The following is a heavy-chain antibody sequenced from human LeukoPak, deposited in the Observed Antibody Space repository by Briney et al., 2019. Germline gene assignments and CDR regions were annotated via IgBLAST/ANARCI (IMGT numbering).Heavy chain of an antibody. CDR1: GYTFTAYY. CDR2: LNPNSGGT. Sequence: GASVKVSCKASGYTFTAYYMHWVRQAPGQGLQWMGGLNPNSGGTNYAQNFQGRVTMTRDTSVSTAYMELSRLTSDDTAVYYCARAPAYGSGTYSHDYWGQGTLVTVSS. D-gene: IGHD3-10*01. V-gene: IGHV1-2*02. J-gene: IGHJ4*02. CDR3: ARAPAYGSGTYSHDY.